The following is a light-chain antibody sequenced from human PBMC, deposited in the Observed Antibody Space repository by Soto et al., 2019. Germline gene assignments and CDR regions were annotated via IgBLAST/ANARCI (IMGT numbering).Light chain of an antibody. CDR2: WAS. V-gene: IGKV4-1*01. J-gene: IGKJ1*01. CDR3: HQYYTTPWT. CDR1: QTVLYSSNNQNY. Sequence: DIVMTQSPDSLAVSLGERATINCKSSQTVLYSSNNQNYLAWYQQKPGQPPKLLIYWASTRESGVPDRFSGSGSGTDFTLTISSLQAEDVAVYYCHQYYTTPWTFGQGTKVEIK.